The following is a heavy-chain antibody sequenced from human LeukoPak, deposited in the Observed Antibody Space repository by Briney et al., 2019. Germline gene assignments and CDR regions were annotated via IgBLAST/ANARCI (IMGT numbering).Heavy chain of an antibody. Sequence: PGGSLRLSCAASGFTFDDYTMHWVRQAPGKGLEWVSLISWGAGRTYYADSVKGRFTISRDNSKNSLHLQMNSLRTEDTALYYCAKADTTLDPFDHWGQGTLVTVSS. D-gene: IGHD5-18*01. CDR2: ISWGAGRT. V-gene: IGHV3-43*01. J-gene: IGHJ4*02. CDR3: AKADTTLDPFDH. CDR1: GFTFDDYT.